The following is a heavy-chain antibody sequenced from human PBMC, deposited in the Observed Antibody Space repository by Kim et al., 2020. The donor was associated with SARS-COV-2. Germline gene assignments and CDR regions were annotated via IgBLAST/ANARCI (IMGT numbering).Heavy chain of an antibody. CDR1: GYTFTNYA. J-gene: IGHJ4*02. D-gene: IGHD6-13*01. CDR2: VSAGSGNT. CDR3: ATLVGAAGDFDY. V-gene: IGHV1-3*01. Sequence: ASVKVSCKSSGYTFTNYALYWVRQAPGQRLEWMGWVSAGSGNTKYSQKLQDRLTITRDTSARTAYMELTSLRSEDTGIYYCATLVGAAGDFDYWGQGTLVTASS.